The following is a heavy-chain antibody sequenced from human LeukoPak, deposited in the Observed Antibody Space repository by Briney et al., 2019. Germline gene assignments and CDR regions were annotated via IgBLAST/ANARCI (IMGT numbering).Heavy chain of an antibody. V-gene: IGHV4-39*01. CDR1: GGSISSSSYY. D-gene: IGHD6-19*01. CDR3: ARQKGYSSGWYFDY. J-gene: IGHJ4*02. CDR2: IYYSGST. Sequence: SETLSLTCTVSGGSISSSSYYWGWIRQPPGKGLEWIGSIYYSGSTYYNPSLKRRVTISVDTSKNQFSLKLSSVTAADTAVYYCARQKGYSSGWYFDYWGQGTLVTVSS.